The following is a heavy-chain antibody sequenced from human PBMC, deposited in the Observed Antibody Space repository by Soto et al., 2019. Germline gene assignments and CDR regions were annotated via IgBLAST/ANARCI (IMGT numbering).Heavy chain of an antibody. CDR3: ARDRSAPRAFYDILTGSREGYCHY. J-gene: IGHJ4*02. CDR2: IYHSGST. D-gene: IGHD3-9*01. Sequence: PSETLSLTCAVSGGSISSSNWWSWVRQPPGKGLEWIGEIYHSGSTNYNPSLKSRVTISVDKSKNQFSLKLSSVTAADTAVYYCARDRSAPRAFYDILTGSREGYCHYWGQGTLVTVS. V-gene: IGHV4-4*02. CDR1: GGSISSSNW.